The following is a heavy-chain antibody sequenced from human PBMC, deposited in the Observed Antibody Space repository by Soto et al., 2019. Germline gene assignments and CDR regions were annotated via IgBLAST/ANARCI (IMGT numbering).Heavy chain of an antibody. CDR1: GFTFSSYA. D-gene: IGHD1-1*01. CDR3: AGDRYNWNGNFDY. J-gene: IGHJ4*02. Sequence: EVQLLESGGGLVQPGGSLRLSCAASGFTFSSYAMSWVRQAPGKGLEWVSAISGSGGSTYYADSVKGRFTISRDNSKNTLYLQMNSLRAEDTAVCYCAGDRYNWNGNFDYWGQGTLVTVSS. CDR2: ISGSGGST. V-gene: IGHV3-23*01.